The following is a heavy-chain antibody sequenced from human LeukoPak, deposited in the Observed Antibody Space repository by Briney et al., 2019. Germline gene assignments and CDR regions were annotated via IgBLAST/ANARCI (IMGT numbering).Heavy chain of an antibody. Sequence: PPGGSLRLSCAASGFTFSSYEMNWVRQAPGKGLEWVSYISSSGSTIYCADSVKGRFTISRDNAKNSLYLQMNSLRAEDTAVYYCARVIGYSYGVYYNGMDVWGKGPTVTVPS. D-gene: IGHD5-18*01. J-gene: IGHJ6*04. CDR3: ARVIGYSYGVYYNGMDV. CDR2: ISSSGSTI. V-gene: IGHV3-48*03. CDR1: GFTFSSYE.